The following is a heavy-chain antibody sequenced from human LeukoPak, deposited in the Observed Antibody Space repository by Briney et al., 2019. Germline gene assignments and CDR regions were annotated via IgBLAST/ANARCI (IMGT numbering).Heavy chain of an antibody. CDR1: GDSVSSNSAA. J-gene: IGHJ6*02. CDR2: TYYRSKWYN. D-gene: IGHD6-13*01. CDR3: ASELGSSWYGSYYGMDV. Sequence: SQTLSLTFAISGDSVSSNSAAWNWIRQSPSRGLEWLGRTYYRSKWYNDYAVSVKSRITINPDTSKNQFSLQLNSVTPEDTAVYYCASELGSSWYGSYYGMDVWGQGITVTVSS. V-gene: IGHV6-1*01.